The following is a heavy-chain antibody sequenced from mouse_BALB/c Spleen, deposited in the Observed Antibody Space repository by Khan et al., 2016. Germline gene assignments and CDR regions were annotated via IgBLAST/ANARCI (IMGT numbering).Heavy chain of an antibody. CDR2: IYPGDGDT. V-gene: IGHV1-80*01. Sequence: QVQLQQSGAELVRPGSSVKISCKASGYVFSNFWMNWVKQRPGQGLEWIGQIYPGDGDTNYNGKLKGKATLTADKSSSTAYMQLSSQTTEDSAVYFFAKGNGNPYYALDHWGQGTSVTVSS. CDR3: AKGNGNPYYALDH. D-gene: IGHD2-1*01. CDR1: GYVFSNFW. J-gene: IGHJ4*01.